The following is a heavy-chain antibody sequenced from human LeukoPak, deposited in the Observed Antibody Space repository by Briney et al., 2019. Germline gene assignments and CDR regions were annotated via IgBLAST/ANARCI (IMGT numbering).Heavy chain of an antibody. CDR2: IYYSGST. CDR1: GGSNSSGDYY. V-gene: IGHV4-30-4*01. Sequence: PSQTLSLTCTVSGGSNSSGDYYWSWIRQPPGKGLEWIGYIYYSGSTYYNPSLKSRVTISVDTSKNQFSLKLSSVTAADTAVYYCARPAGDPYYFDYWGQGTLVTVSS. J-gene: IGHJ4*02. D-gene: IGHD3-10*01. CDR3: ARPAGDPYYFDY.